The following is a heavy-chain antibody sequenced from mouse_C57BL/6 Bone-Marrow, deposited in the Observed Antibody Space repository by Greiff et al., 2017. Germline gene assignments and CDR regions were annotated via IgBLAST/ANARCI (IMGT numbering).Heavy chain of an antibody. CDR3: ARVNFRVYDYDESYLDY. V-gene: IGHV1-81*01. CDR2: IYPRSGNT. D-gene: IGHD2-4*01. CDR1: GYTFTSYG. J-gene: IGHJ2*01. Sequence: QVQLKQPGAELARPGASVKLSCKASGYTFTSYGISWVKQRTGQGLEWIGEIYPRSGNTYYNEKFKGKATLTADKSSSTAYMELRSLTSEDSAVYCCARVNFRVYDYDESYLDYWGQGTTLTVSS.